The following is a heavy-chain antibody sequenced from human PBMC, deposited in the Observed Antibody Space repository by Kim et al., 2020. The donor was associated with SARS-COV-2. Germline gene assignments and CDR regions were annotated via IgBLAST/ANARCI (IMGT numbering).Heavy chain of an antibody. CDR3: ARGEGFGVYYYYGMDV. D-gene: IGHD3-10*01. CDR2: IKQDGSEK. CDR1: GFTFSSYG. Sequence: GGSLRLSCAASGFTFSSYGMSWVRQAPGKGLEWVANIKQDGSEKYYVDSVKGRFTISRDNAKNSLYLQMNSLRAEDTAVYYCARGEGFGVYYYYGMDVWGQGTTVTVSS. J-gene: IGHJ6*02. V-gene: IGHV3-7*01.